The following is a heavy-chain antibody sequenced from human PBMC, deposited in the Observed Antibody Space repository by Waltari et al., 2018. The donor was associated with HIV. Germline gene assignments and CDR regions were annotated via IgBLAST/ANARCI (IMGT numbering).Heavy chain of an antibody. D-gene: IGHD3-22*01. CDR3: AGGQVIVGGWRHYFGMEV. J-gene: IGHJ6*02. V-gene: IGHV3-21*02. CDR2: ISDNYM. CDR1: GLLLHTHT. Sequence: EVQLVESGGGLVKPGGSLRLSCAASGLLLHTHTMNWVRQAPGKGLEWVASISDNYMFYRGSLKGRFTISRDNAKNSLFLEMSSLRVEDTAVYYCAGGQVIVGGWRHYFGMEVWGQGTTVTVS.